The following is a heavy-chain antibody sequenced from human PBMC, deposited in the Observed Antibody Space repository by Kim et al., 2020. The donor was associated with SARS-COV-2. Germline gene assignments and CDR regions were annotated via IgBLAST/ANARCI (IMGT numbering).Heavy chain of an antibody. CDR3: ANLEDLWFGEFIDY. CDR1: GFTFRNYA. Sequence: GGSLRLSCAASGFTFRNYAMNWVRQAPGKGLEWVSGISGSGNITYYLDSVKGRFTISRDNSKDTLYLQMNSLRAEDTAVYYCANLEDLWFGEFIDYWGQGTLVTVSS. D-gene: IGHD3-10*01. J-gene: IGHJ4*02. CDR2: ISGSGNIT. V-gene: IGHV3-23*01.